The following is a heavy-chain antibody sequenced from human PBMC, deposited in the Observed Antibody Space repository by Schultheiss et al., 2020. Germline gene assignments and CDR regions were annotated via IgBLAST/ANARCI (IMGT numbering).Heavy chain of an antibody. Sequence: SETLSLTCTVSGGSISSGGYYWSWIRQHPGKGLEWIGYIYYSGSTYYNPSLKSRVTISVDTSKNQFSLRLSSVTAADTAVYYCARLTWSGYYYYFEHWGQGTLVTVSS. CDR2: IYYSGST. J-gene: IGHJ4*02. CDR1: GGSISSGGYY. CDR3: ARLTWSGYYYYFEH. D-gene: IGHD3-3*01. V-gene: IGHV4-31*03.